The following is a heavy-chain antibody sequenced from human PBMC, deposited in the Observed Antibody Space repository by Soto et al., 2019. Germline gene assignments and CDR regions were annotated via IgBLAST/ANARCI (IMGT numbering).Heavy chain of an antibody. V-gene: IGHV3-74*01. CDR1: GFVFTNFW. J-gene: IGHJ4*02. Sequence: GESLTISCEASGFVFTNFWRHWVRHVPGKGLVWVARIDTSGHSTNYAESVKGRFTISRDNAKNTVSLQMNSLRVEDTGVYYCAKDSWYFDLWSQGSQVTVSS. CDR2: IDTSGHST. CDR3: AKDSWYFDL. D-gene: IGHD6-13*01.